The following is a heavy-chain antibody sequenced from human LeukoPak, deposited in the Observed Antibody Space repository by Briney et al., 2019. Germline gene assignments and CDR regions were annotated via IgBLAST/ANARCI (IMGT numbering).Heavy chain of an antibody. Sequence: GGSLRLSCAASGFTFGSYAMSWVRQAPGKGLEWVSAISGSGGSTYYADSVKGRFTISRDNSKNTLYLQTNSLRAEDTAVYYCAKPLYGDYSPMGYWGQGTLVTVSS. CDR2: ISGSGGST. J-gene: IGHJ4*02. D-gene: IGHD4-17*01. CDR1: GFTFGSYA. V-gene: IGHV3-23*01. CDR3: AKPLYGDYSPMGY.